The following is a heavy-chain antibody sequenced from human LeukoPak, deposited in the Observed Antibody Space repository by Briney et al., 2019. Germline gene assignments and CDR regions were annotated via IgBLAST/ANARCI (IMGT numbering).Heavy chain of an antibody. CDR1: GGSISSYY. CDR2: IYTSGST. D-gene: IGHD1-26*01. J-gene: IGHJ4*02. CDR3: ARENSGSYREFDY. V-gene: IGHV4-4*07. Sequence: PSQTLSLTCTVSGGSISSYYWSWIRQPAGKGLEWIGRIYTSGSTNYNASLKSRVSMSVDTSKNQFSLKLSSVTAADTAVFYCARENSGSYREFDYWGQGTLVTVSS.